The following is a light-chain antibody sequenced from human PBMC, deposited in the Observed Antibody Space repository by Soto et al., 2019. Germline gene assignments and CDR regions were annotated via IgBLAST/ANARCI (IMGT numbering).Light chain of an antibody. CDR3: QQYGSSPLT. J-gene: IGKJ4*01. Sequence: EIVLTQSPGTLSLSPGERATLSCRASQSVSGSYLAWYQQKPGQAPRLLIYGASSRATGIPDRFGGSGSGTDFTLTISRLEPEDFALYYCQQYGSSPLTFGGGTKVEIK. V-gene: IGKV3-20*01. CDR2: GAS. CDR1: QSVSGSY.